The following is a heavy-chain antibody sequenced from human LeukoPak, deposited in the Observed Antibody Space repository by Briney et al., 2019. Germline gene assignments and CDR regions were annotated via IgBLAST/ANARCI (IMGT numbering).Heavy chain of an antibody. Sequence: GGSLRLSCAASGFTFSAYSMNWVRHVPGKGLEWVSSISSSGSFIYYADSLRGRFTISRDNAKNSLYLQMDSLTVEDTAVYYCARAKYCSGAACFSYYYYGMDVWGQGTTVTVSS. V-gene: IGHV3-21*01. CDR2: ISSSGSFI. CDR3: ARAKYCSGAACFSYYYYGMDV. CDR1: GFTFSAYS. D-gene: IGHD2-15*01. J-gene: IGHJ6*02.